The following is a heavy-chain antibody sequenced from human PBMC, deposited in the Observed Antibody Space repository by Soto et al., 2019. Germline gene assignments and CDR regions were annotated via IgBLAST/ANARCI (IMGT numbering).Heavy chain of an antibody. CDR3: AKGYCSGGSCYYYYYGMDV. D-gene: IGHD2-15*01. J-gene: IGHJ6*02. Sequence: GESLKISCKGSGYSFTSYWISWVRQMPGKGLEWMGRIDPSDSYTNYSPSFQGHVTISADKSISTAYLQWSSLKASDTAMYYCAKGYCSGGSCYYYYYGMDVWGQGTTVTVS. CDR1: GYSFTSYW. CDR2: IDPSDSYT. V-gene: IGHV5-10-1*01.